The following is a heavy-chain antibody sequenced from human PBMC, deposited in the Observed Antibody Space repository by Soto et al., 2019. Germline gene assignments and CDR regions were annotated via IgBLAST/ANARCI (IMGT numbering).Heavy chain of an antibody. D-gene: IGHD6-19*01. J-gene: IGHJ4*02. CDR2: IYYSGST. Sequence: SETLSLTCTFSGGSISSSSYYWGWIRQPPGKGLEWIGSIYYSGSTYYNPSLKSRVTISVDTSKNQFSLKLSSVTAADTAVYYCASLAVAGTCDYWGQGTLVTVSS. V-gene: IGHV4-39*01. CDR1: GGSISSSSYY. CDR3: ASLAVAGTCDY.